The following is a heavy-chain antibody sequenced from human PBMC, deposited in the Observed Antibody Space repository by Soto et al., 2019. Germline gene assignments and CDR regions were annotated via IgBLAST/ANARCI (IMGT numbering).Heavy chain of an antibody. D-gene: IGHD7-27*01. CDR3: ATGSWGQEV. CDR2: IWRDGNSQ. CDR1: GFSFSSYN. Sequence: QVQLVESGGGVVQPGRSLRLSCAASGFSFSSYNMHWVRQAPGKGLEWVTFIWRDGNSQSHADSVKGRFTVSRDNSKNTLYLHMDSLRGEDTAVYYCATGSWGQEVWGEGRKVTVS. V-gene: IGHV3-33*01. J-gene: IGHJ6*01.